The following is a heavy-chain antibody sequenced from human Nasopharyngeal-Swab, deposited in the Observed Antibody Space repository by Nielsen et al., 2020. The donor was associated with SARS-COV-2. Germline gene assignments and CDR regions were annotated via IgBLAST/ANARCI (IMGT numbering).Heavy chain of an antibody. CDR2: ISYDGSNK. CDR3: AKDLNYADYGPASYFDY. V-gene: IGHV3-30*18. J-gene: IGHJ4*02. CDR1: GFTFSSYG. Sequence: GGSLRLSCAASGFTFSSYGMHWVRQAQGKGLEWVAVISYDGSNKYYADSVKGRFTISRDNSKNTLYLQMNSLRAEDTAVYYCAKDLNYADYGPASYFDYWGQGTLVTVSS. D-gene: IGHD4-17*01.